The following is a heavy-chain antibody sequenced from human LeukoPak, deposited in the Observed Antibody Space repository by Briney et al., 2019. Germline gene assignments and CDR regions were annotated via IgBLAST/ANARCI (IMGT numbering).Heavy chain of an antibody. CDR1: GSCISSYY. J-gene: IGHJ4*02. CDR2: IYYSGST. Sequence: SETLSLTCTVSGSCISSYYWSWIRQPPGKGLEWIGYIYYSGSTNYNPSLKSRVTISVDTSKNQFSLKLSSVTAADTAVYYCLARIAGFDYWGQGTLVTVSS. V-gene: IGHV4-59*01. D-gene: IGHD2-21*01. CDR3: LARIAGFDY.